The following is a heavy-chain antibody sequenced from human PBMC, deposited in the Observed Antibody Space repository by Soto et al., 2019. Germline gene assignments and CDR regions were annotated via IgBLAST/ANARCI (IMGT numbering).Heavy chain of an antibody. Sequence: GGSLRLSCAASGFTFYKYAMTWVRQAPGKGLEWISYISKSSSSTYYADSVKGRFTISRDNAKNSLFLQMSSLRDEDTAVYFCVRDPDGLTDFDYWGQGTQVTVSS. CDR3: VRDPDGLTDFDY. CDR1: GFTFYKYA. J-gene: IGHJ4*02. V-gene: IGHV3-48*02. D-gene: IGHD2-2*03. CDR2: ISKSSSST.